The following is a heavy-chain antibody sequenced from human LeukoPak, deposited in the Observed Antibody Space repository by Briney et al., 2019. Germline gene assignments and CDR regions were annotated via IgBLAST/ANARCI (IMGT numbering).Heavy chain of an antibody. V-gene: IGHV4-39*07. J-gene: IGHJ4*02. CDR3: ARDHTVGATGDFDY. CDR2: IYYDGST. D-gene: IGHD1-26*01. Sequence: SETLSLTCTVSGGSISTSSYYWGWIRQPPGKGLEWIGSIYYDGSTYYNPSLKSRVTISVDTSKNQFSLKLSSVTAADTAVYYCARDHTVGATGDFDYWGQGTLVTVSS. CDR1: GGSISTSSYY.